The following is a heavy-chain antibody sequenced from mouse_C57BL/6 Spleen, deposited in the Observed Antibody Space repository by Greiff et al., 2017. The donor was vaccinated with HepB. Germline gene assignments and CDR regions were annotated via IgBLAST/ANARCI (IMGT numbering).Heavy chain of an antibody. J-gene: IGHJ4*01. D-gene: IGHD1-1*01. CDR3: ARGGYYGSSYVEAMDY. Sequence: QVQLQQSGPELVKPGASVKISCKASGYSFTSYYIHWVKQRPGQGLEWIGWIYPGSGNTKYNEKFKGKATLTADTSSSTAYMQLSSLTSEDSAVYYCARGGYYGSSYVEAMDYWGQGTSVTVSS. CDR1: GYSFTSYY. V-gene: IGHV1-66*01. CDR2: IYPGSGNT.